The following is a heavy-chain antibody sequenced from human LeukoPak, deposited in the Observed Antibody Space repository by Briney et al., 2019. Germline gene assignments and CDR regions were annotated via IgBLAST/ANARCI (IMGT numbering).Heavy chain of an antibody. Sequence: GASVKVSCKASGYTFTGYYMHWVRQAPGQGLEWMGWINPNSGGTSYAQKFQGWVTMTRDTSISTAYMELSRLRSDDTAVYYCARDRADYDFWSGYYTSLDYWGQGTLVTVSS. CDR3: ARDRADYDFWSGYYTSLDY. D-gene: IGHD3-3*01. J-gene: IGHJ4*02. CDR1: GYTFTGYY. CDR2: INPNSGGT. V-gene: IGHV1-2*04.